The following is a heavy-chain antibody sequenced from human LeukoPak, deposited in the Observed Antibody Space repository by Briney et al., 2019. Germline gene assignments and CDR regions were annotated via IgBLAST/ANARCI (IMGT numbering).Heavy chain of an antibody. D-gene: IGHD3-10*01. J-gene: IGHJ4*02. V-gene: IGHV3-7*03. Sequence: GGSLRLSCAVSGFTFSGFWMSWSRQAPGKGLEWVASINSDGSEGYYADVVKGRFTISRDNAKNSLYLQINSLRAEDTAVYYCARGLTMVRGVIPRDIAPGYWGQGTLVTVSS. CDR3: ARGLTMVRGVIPRDIAPGY. CDR1: GFTFSGFW. CDR2: INSDGSEG.